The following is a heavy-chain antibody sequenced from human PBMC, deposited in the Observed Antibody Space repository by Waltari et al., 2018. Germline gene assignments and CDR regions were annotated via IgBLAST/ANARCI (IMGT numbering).Heavy chain of an antibody. J-gene: IGHJ4*02. CDR1: GSIFGDYV. V-gene: IGHV3-49*04. Sequence: EVQLVESGGGLVQQGQSLSLSCTPSGSIFGDYVMTWVRQAPGKGLEWVGFIRNQAYGGTAEYAASVKGRFTISRDDSKGNVYLEMNSLRNEDTAVYFCTRNVFSDYWGQGSLVTVSS. CDR2: IRNQAYGGTA. CDR3: TRNVFSDY.